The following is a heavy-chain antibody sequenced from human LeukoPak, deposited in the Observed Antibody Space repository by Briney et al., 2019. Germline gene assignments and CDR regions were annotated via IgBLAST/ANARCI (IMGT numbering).Heavy chain of an antibody. J-gene: IGHJ3*02. Sequence: SVKVSCKASGGTFSSYAISWVRQAPGQGLEWMGGIIPIFGTANYAQKFQGRVTITADESTSTAYMELSSLRSEDTAVYYCARDSVLMVRGVIITGQPANNDAFDIWGQGTMVTVSS. CDR3: ARDSVLMVRGVIITGQPANNDAFDI. V-gene: IGHV1-69*13. CDR2: IIPIFGTA. D-gene: IGHD3-10*01. CDR1: GGTFSSYA.